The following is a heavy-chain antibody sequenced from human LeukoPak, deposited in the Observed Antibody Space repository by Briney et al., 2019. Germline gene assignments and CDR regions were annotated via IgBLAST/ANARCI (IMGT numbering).Heavy chain of an antibody. Sequence: GGSLRLSCAASGFTVSSNYMSWVRQAPGKGLEWVSVIYGGGSTYYADSVKGRFTISRDNSKNTLYLQMNSLRAEDTAVYYCARDTYSSSWYSGGYYYYYGMDVWGQGTTVTVSS. V-gene: IGHV3-53*01. D-gene: IGHD6-13*01. J-gene: IGHJ6*02. CDR3: ARDTYSSSWYSGGYYYYYGMDV. CDR2: IYGGGST. CDR1: GFTVSSNY.